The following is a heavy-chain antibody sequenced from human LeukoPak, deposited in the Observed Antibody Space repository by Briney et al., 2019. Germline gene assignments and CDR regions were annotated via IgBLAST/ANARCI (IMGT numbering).Heavy chain of an antibody. J-gene: IGHJ6*02. CDR2: IYTSGST. Sequence: SETLSLTCTVSGGSISSYYWSWIRQPAGKGLEWIGRIYTSGSTNYNPSLKSRVTMSVDTSKNQFSLKLSSVTAADTAVYYCARDRGPDPIYYCYYYGMDVWGQGTTVTVSS. CDR1: GGSISSYY. V-gene: IGHV4-4*07. CDR3: ARDRGPDPIYYCYYYGMDV.